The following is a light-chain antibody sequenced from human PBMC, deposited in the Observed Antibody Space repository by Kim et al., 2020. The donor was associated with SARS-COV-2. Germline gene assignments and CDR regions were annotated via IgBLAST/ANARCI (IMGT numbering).Light chain of an antibody. CDR1: PSSIGSNH. CDR3: ASWDDSLSGYV. V-gene: IGLV1-47*01. J-gene: IGLJ1*01. CDR2: RNN. Sequence: GQRVTISCSGSPSSIGSNHVYWYQHFPGTAPKLLIYRNNQRPSGVPDRFSDSKSGSSASLAISGLRSDDDADYYCASWDDSLSGYVFGTGTKVTVL.